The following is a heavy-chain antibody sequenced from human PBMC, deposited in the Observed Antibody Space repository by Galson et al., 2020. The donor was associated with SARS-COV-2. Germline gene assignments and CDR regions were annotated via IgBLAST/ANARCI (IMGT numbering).Heavy chain of an antibody. Sequence: TGGSLRLSCEASGFTFSTYGMDWVRQAPGKGLEWVAGIWYDGSNKDYADSVKGRFTISRDNSKNTLYLQINSLRAEDTAVYYCARGSSSHAFDIWGQGTMVTVSS. D-gene: IGHD3-10*01. J-gene: IGHJ3*02. CDR2: IWYDGSNK. V-gene: IGHV3-33*01. CDR3: ARGSSSHAFDI. CDR1: GFTFSTYG.